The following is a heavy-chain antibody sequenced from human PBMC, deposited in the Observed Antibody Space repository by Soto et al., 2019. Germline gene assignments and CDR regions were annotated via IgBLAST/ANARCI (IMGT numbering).Heavy chain of an antibody. D-gene: IGHD1-1*01. CDR3: ARVHDDGDY. J-gene: IGHJ4*02. CDR1: GFSFSDYY. Sequence: QVQLVESGGGLVKPGGSLRLSCAASGFSFSDYYMSWIRQAPGKGLEWVSYMSSGGSAINYAASVKGRFTISRDNAKNSLYLQMVSLRAEDTAVYYCARVHDDGDYWGQGTLVTVSS. CDR2: MSSGGSAI. V-gene: IGHV3-11*01.